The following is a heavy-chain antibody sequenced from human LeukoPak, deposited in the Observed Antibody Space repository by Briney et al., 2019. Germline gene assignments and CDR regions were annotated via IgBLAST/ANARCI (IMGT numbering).Heavy chain of an antibody. CDR3: AKADEYRSEYYFDY. Sequence: QPGGCLRLSCAASGFTFSSYAMSWVRQAPGKGLEWVSAISGSGGSTYYADSVKGRFTISRDNSKNTLYLQMNSLRAEDTAVYYCAKADEYRSEYYFDYWGQGTLVTVSS. CDR1: GFTFSSYA. V-gene: IGHV3-23*01. CDR2: ISGSGGST. D-gene: IGHD6-25*01. J-gene: IGHJ4*02.